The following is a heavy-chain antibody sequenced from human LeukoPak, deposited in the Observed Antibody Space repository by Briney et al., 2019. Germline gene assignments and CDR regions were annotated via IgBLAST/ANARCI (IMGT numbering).Heavy chain of an antibody. J-gene: IGHJ4*02. D-gene: IGHD4-23*01. CDR1: GYTLTELS. V-gene: IGHV1-24*01. CDR2: FDPEDGET. Sequence: GASVKVSCKVSGYTLTELSMHWVRQAPGKGLEWMGGFDPEDGETIYAQKFQGRVTMTEDTSTDTAYMELSSLTFDDTAVYYCTTGMANDYAGNDYWGQGTLVTVSS. CDR3: TTGMANDYAGNDY.